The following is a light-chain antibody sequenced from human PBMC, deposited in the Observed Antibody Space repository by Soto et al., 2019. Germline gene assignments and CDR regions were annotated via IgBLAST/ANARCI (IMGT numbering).Light chain of an antibody. Sequence: EIVLTQSPGTLSLSPGERATLSCKASQSVSSNFLAWYQRKPGQAPRLLIYGASYRATHIPYRFSGSGYGTDFPRTTTRLEPEEYAVYYSQQYGTSPPTFGQGTTVEI. J-gene: IGKJ1*01. CDR3: QQYGTSPPT. CDR1: QSVSSNF. V-gene: IGKV3-20*01. CDR2: GAS.